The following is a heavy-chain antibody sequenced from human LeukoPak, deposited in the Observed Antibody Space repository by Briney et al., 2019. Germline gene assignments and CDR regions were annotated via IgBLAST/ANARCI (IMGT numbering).Heavy chain of an antibody. Sequence: GGSLRLSCAASGFTFDDYAMPWVRQAPGKGLEWVSGISWNSGSIGYADSVKGRFTISRDNAKNSLYLQMNSLRAEDTAVYYCAKSRSLEGYSYGYDYWGQGTLVTVSS. J-gene: IGHJ4*02. D-gene: IGHD5-18*01. CDR2: ISWNSGSI. CDR1: GFTFDDYA. CDR3: AKSRSLEGYSYGYDY. V-gene: IGHV3-9*01.